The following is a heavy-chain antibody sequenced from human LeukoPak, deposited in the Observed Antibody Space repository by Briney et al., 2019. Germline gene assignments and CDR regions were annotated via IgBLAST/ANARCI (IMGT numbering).Heavy chain of an antibody. CDR2: ISGSGGST. CDR1: GFIFSRNT. V-gene: IGHV3-23*01. Sequence: PGGSLRLSCAASGFIFSRNTMSWVRQAPGKGLEWVSGISGSGGSTYYADSVKGRFTISRDNSKNTLYLQMNSLRAEDTAVYYCARPLKYYYGMDVWGQGTTVTVSS. CDR3: ARPLKYYYGMDV. J-gene: IGHJ6*02.